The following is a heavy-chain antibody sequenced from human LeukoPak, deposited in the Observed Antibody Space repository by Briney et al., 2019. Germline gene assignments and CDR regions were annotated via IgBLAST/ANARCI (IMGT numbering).Heavy chain of an antibody. V-gene: IGHV3-66*01. D-gene: IGHD3-10*01. CDR1: GFTVSSNY. CDR3: ARDWDYYGSGGTLDY. Sequence: GGSLILSCAASGFTVSSNYMSWGRQAPGKGLEWVSAIYSGGSTYYADSVKGRFTISRDNSKNTLYLQMNSLRAEDTAVYYCARDWDYYGSGGTLDYWGQGTLVTVSS. J-gene: IGHJ4*02. CDR2: IYSGGST.